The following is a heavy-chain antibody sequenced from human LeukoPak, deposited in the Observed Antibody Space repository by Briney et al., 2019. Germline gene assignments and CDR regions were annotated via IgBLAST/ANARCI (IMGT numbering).Heavy chain of an antibody. CDR2: INPSGGST. Sequence: ASVKVSCKASGYTFTSYYMHWVRQAPGQGLEWMGIINPSGGSTSYEQKFQGRVTMTRDTSTRTVYMELSSLRSEDTAVYYCARANSPEDYSYGRRLGSNWFDPWGQGTLVTVSS. CDR1: GYTFTSYY. D-gene: IGHD5-18*01. J-gene: IGHJ5*02. CDR3: ARANSPEDYSYGRRLGSNWFDP. V-gene: IGHV1-46*01.